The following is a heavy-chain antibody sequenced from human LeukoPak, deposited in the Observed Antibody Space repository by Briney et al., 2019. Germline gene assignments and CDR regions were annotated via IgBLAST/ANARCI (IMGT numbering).Heavy chain of an antibody. CDR2: ISSSSSYI. D-gene: IGHD2-2*01. V-gene: IGHV3-21*01. Sequence: GGSLRLSCAASGFTFSSYSMNWVRQAPGKGLEWVSSISSSSSYIYYADSVKGRFTISRDNAKNPLYLQMNSLRAEDTAVYYCASGLYCSSTSCRVQHWGQGTLVTVSS. J-gene: IGHJ1*01. CDR3: ASGLYCSSTSCRVQH. CDR1: GFTFSSYS.